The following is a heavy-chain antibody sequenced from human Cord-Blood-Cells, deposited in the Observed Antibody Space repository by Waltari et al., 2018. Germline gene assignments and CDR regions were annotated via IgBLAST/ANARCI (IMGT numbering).Heavy chain of an antibody. D-gene: IGHD5-12*01. CDR1: GGTFSGYA. J-gene: IGHJ4*02. CDR3: ARDKGGSGYVDGFDY. CDR2: IIPIFGTA. V-gene: IGHV1-69*01. Sequence: QVQLVQSGAEVRKPGASVKVACKAAGGTFSGYACSWGRQVPGQGLEWMGGIIPIFGTANYAQKFQGRVTITADESTSTAYMELSSLRAEDTAVYYCARDKGGSGYVDGFDYWGQGTLVTVSS.